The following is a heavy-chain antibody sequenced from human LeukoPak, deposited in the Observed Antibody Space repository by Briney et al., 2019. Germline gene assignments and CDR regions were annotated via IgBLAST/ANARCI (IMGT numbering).Heavy chain of an antibody. J-gene: IGHJ6*02. Sequence: ASVKVSCKASGYTFTSYDINWVRQATGQGLEWVGWMNPNSGNTGYAQKFQGRVTMTRNTSISTAYMELSSLRSEDTAVYYCARDSPTMVRGVQKYYYYYGMDVWGQGTTVTVSS. D-gene: IGHD3-10*01. CDR1: GYTFTSYD. V-gene: IGHV1-8*01. CDR3: ARDSPTMVRGVQKYYYYYGMDV. CDR2: MNPNSGNT.